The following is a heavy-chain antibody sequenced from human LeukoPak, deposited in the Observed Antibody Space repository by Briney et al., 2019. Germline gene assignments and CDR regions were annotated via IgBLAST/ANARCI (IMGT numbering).Heavy chain of an antibody. V-gene: IGHV4-39*01. J-gene: IGHJ4*02. CDR3: ARGVAGDGYNLDY. D-gene: IGHD5-24*01. CDR1: GVSISSSSYS. CDR2: IYYSGST. Sequence: PSETLSLICTVSGVSISSSSYSWGWIRQPLGKGLEWIGSIYYSGSTYYNPSLKSRVTISVDTSKNQFSLKLSSVTAADTAVYYCARGVAGDGYNLDYWGQGTLVTVSS.